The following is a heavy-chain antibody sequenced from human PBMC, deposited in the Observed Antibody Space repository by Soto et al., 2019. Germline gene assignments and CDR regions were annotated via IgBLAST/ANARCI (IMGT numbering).Heavy chain of an antibody. CDR2: IYYSGST. Sequence: SETLSLTCTVSGRSISSGGYYWSWIRQQPGKGLERIGYIYYSGSTYYNPSLKSRVTISVDTSKNQFSLKLSSVTAADTAVYYCARFGYYDFWSGYYAPDWFDPWGQGTLVTVSS. J-gene: IGHJ5*02. D-gene: IGHD3-3*01. V-gene: IGHV4-31*03. CDR1: GRSISSGGYY. CDR3: ARFGYYDFWSGYYAPDWFDP.